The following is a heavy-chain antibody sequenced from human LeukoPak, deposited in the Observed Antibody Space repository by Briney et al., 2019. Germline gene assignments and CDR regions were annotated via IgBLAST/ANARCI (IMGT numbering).Heavy chain of an antibody. V-gene: IGHV3-23*01. J-gene: IGHJ3*02. CDR1: GFTFSSYA. CDR3: AKDQTIFGVARGAFDI. CDR2: ISGSGGST. Sequence: QPGGSLRLSCAASGFTFSSYAMSWVRQAPGKGLEWVSAISGSGGSTYYADSVKGRFTISRDNSKNTLYPQMNSLRAEDTAVYYCAKDQTIFGVARGAFDIWGQGTMVTVSS. D-gene: IGHD3-3*01.